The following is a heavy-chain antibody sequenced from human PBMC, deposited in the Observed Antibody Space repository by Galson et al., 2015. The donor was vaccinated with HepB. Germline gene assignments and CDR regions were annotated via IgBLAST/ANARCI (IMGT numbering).Heavy chain of an antibody. D-gene: IGHD2-15*01. CDR1: GFTFDDYA. V-gene: IGHV3-9*01. CDR3: SGPSWDY. J-gene: IGHJ4*02. Sequence: SLRLSCAASGFTFDDYAMHWVRQAPGKGLEWVSGISWNSGSIGYADSVKGRFTISRDNAKNSLYLQMNSLRAEDTALYYCSGPSWDYWGQGTLVTVSS. CDR2: ISWNSGSI.